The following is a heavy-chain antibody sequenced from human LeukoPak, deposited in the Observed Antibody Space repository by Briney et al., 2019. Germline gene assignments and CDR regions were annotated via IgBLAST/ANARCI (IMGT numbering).Heavy chain of an antibody. CDR1: GFTFNNYG. Sequence: GKSLRLSCAASGFTFNNYGMHWVRQAPGKGLEWVAVISYDGRNKHYPDSVKGRFTISRDISTDTLWLQMDSLRTEDTAVYYCAKGPLRGTAAAIDYWGQGTLVTVSS. D-gene: IGHD2-2*01. J-gene: IGHJ4*02. CDR3: AKGPLRGTAAAIDY. CDR2: ISYDGRNK. V-gene: IGHV3-30*18.